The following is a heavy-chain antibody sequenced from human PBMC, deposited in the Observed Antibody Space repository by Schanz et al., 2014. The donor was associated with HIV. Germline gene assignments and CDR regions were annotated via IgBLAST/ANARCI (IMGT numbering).Heavy chain of an antibody. D-gene: IGHD5-18*01. CDR2: ISWDGGNR. Sequence: VQLVESGGAVVQPGGSLKLSCAASGFTFSDYTMHWVRQAPGKGLEWVSFISWDGGNRNYADSVKGRFTISRDNAKNSLYLQMNNLRTEDTALYYCAKDRGVVSAMVTPYYYGMDVWGEGTEVTVSS. CDR3: AKDRGVVSAMVTPYYYGMDV. CDR1: GFTFSDYT. J-gene: IGHJ6*04. V-gene: IGHV3-43*01.